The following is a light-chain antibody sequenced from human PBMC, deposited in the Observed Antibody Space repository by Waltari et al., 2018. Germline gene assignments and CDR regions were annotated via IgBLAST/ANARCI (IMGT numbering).Light chain of an antibody. Sequence: DIQMTQSPSSLSASVGDRVTVTCRASQGINKELTWYQQKPGKAPTLLIFAASTLQTGVSSRFSGSGSVTDFALIISSLQPEDVATYYCQQDYTAPWTFGQGTKVEIK. V-gene: IGKV1-27*01. CDR2: AAS. CDR1: QGINKE. CDR3: QQDYTAPWT. J-gene: IGKJ1*01.